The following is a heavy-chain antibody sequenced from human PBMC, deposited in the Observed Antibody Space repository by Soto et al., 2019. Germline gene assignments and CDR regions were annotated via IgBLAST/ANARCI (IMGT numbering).Heavy chain of an antibody. CDR3: ARHRVGRDGYSLRDNCFEP. D-gene: IGHD4-4*01. CDR2: IYYSGST. CDR1: GGSSISYY. V-gene: IGHV4-59*08. Sequence: LVIMSLTCTVAGGSSISYYWRRIRQNTGKGLEWIGYIYYSGSTNYNPSLKSRVTISVDTSKNQFSLKLSSVTAADTAVYYCARHRVGRDGYSLRDNCFEPLVKGTLVTVS. J-gene: IGHJ5*02.